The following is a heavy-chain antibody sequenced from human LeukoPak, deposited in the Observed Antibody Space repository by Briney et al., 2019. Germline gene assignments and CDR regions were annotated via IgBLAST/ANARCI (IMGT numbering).Heavy chain of an antibody. D-gene: IGHD3-22*01. J-gene: IGHJ6*02. CDR1: GGSFSGYY. V-gene: IGHV4-34*01. CDR2: INHSGST. Sequence: SKTLSLTCAVYGGSFSGYYWSWIRQPPGKGLEWIGEINHSGSTNYNPSLKSRVTISVDTSKNQFSLKLSSVTAADTAVFYCARPYYYDSSGYGDYYYYGMDVWGQGTTVTVSS. CDR3: ARPYYYDSSGYGDYYYYGMDV.